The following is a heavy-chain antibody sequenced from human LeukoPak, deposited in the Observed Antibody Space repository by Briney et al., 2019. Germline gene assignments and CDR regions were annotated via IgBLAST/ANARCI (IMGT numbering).Heavy chain of an antibody. D-gene: IGHD3-10*01. CDR2: IWYDGTTK. CDR3: AKVRLDGSGTYAFDY. Sequence: PGGSLRLSCAASGFAFSDSSMHWVRQAPGKGLEWVAVIWYDGTTKFYADSVKGRFTISRDNSKNTLYLQMNSLRAEDTAVYFCAKVRLDGSGTYAFDYWGQGTLVTVSS. J-gene: IGHJ4*02. CDR1: GFAFSDSS. V-gene: IGHV3-33*06.